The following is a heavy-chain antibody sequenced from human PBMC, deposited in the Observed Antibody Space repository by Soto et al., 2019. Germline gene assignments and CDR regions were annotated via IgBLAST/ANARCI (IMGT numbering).Heavy chain of an antibody. CDR2: IIPIFGTA. CDR3: ARGRGPTVTTGNGMDV. CDR1: GGTFSSYA. D-gene: IGHD4-17*01. V-gene: IGHV1-69*01. J-gene: IGHJ6*02. Sequence: QVQLVQSGAEVKKPGSSVKVSCKASGGTFSSYAISWVRQAPGQGLEWMGEIIPIFGTANYAQKFQGRVTITADESTSTAYMELSSLRSEDTAVYYCARGRGPTVTTGNGMDVWGQGTTVTVSS.